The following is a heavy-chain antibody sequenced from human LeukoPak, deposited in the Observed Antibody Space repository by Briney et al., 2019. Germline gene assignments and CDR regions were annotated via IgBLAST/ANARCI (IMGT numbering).Heavy chain of an antibody. CDR2: IIPILGIA. V-gene: IGHV1-69*02. CDR1: GGTFGSYT. J-gene: IGHJ6*03. CDR3: ARLNSSSSYLNSYYYYMDV. D-gene: IGHD6-6*01. Sequence: SVKVSCKASGGTFGSYTISWVRQAPGQGLEWMGRIIPILGIANYAQKFQGRVTITADKSTSTAYMELSSLRSEDTAVYYCARLNSSSSYLNSYYYYMDVWGKGTTVTVSS.